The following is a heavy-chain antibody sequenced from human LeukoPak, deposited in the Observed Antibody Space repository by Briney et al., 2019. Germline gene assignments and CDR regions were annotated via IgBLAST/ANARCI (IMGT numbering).Heavy chain of an antibody. CDR2: LYSGGDT. V-gene: IGHV3-53*01. CDR3: ARDTSGYCSTSRCYGSWYFDL. J-gene: IGHJ2*01. Sequence: GGSLRLSCAASGFTFSSSAMSWVRQVPGKGLEWVSVLYSGGDTYYADSVKGRFTVSRDNSKNTLYLQMNSLGAEDTAVYYCARDTSGYCSTSRCYGSWYFDLWGRGTLVTVSS. CDR1: GFTFSSSA. D-gene: IGHD2-2*01.